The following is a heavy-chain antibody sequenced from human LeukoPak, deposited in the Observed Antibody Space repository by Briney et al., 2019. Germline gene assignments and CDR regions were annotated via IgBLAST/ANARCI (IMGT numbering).Heavy chain of an antibody. CDR2: INPNSGGT. V-gene: IGHV1-2*02. CDR3: ARGPGGGSSNITDQTDAFDI. Sequence: ASVKVSCKASGYTFTGYYMHWVRQAPGQGLEWMGWINPNSGGTNYAQKFQGRVTMTRDTSISTAYMELSRLRSDDTAVYYCARGPGGGSSNITDQTDAFDIWGQGTMVTVSS. CDR1: GYTFTGYY. J-gene: IGHJ3*02. D-gene: IGHD6-13*01.